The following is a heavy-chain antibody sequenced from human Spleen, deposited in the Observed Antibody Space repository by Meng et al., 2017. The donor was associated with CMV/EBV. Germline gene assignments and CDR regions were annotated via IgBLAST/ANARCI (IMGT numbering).Heavy chain of an antibody. D-gene: IGHD6-6*01. Sequence: SETLSLTCTVSGGSISSSSYYWGWIRQPPGKGLEWIGSIYYSGSTYYNPSLKSRVTISVDTSKNQFSLKLSSVTAADTAVYYCAGHYIAARHSFDYWGQGTLVTVSS. CDR2: IYYSGST. V-gene: IGHV4-39*01. J-gene: IGHJ4*02. CDR3: AGHYIAARHSFDY. CDR1: GGSISSSSYY.